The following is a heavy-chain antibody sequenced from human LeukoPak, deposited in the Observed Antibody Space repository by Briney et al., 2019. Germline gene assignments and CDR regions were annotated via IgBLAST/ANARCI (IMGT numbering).Heavy chain of an antibody. D-gene: IGHD6-13*01. V-gene: IGHV1-69*06. CDR2: IIPIFGTA. Sequence: GASVKVSCRASGGTFSSYAISWVRQAPGQGLEWMGGIIPIFGTANYAQNFQGRVTITADKSTSTAYMELSSLRSEDTAVYYCARGRGTTAAGPEPFDYWGQGTLVTVSS. J-gene: IGHJ4*02. CDR1: GGTFSSYA. CDR3: ARGRGTTAAGPEPFDY.